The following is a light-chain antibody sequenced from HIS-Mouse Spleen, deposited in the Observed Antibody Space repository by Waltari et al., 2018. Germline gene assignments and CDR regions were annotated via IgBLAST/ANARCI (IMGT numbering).Light chain of an antibody. CDR2: EDS. Sequence: SYELTQPPSVSVSPGQTARITCSGDALPKKYPPLYQQKSGQAPVLVIYEDSKRPSGIPERFSGSSSGTMATLTISGAQVEDEADYYCYSTDSSGNHRVFGGGTKLTVL. J-gene: IGLJ2*01. CDR1: ALPKKY. CDR3: YSTDSSGNHRV. V-gene: IGLV3-10*01.